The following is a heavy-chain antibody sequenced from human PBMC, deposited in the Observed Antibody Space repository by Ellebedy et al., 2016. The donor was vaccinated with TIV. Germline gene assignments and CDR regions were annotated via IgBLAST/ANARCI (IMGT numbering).Heavy chain of an antibody. CDR3: ARDPTGLPDF. J-gene: IGHJ4*02. Sequence: GESLKISCATSGFTFSSYGMHWGRQAPGKGLEWVAVLRSAGSNEKYADCVKGRFTISRDNSKNTLYLQMNGLRADDTAVYYCARDPTGLPDFWGQGTPVTVSS. V-gene: IGHV3-33*01. CDR1: GFTFSSYG. CDR2: LRSAGSNE. D-gene: IGHD3-9*01.